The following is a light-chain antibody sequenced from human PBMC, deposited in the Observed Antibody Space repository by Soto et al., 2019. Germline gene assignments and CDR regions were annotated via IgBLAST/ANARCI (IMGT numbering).Light chain of an antibody. J-gene: IGKJ4*01. V-gene: IGKV3-20*01. CDR3: QQYGSSPGT. Sequence: EIVLTQSPGTLSLSPGERATLSCRASQSVSSYLAWYQQKRGQAPRLLISGASSWAAGIPDRFSGSGSGTDFTLTISRLEPEDFAVYYCQQYGSSPGTFGGGTKVEIK. CDR2: GAS. CDR1: QSVSSY.